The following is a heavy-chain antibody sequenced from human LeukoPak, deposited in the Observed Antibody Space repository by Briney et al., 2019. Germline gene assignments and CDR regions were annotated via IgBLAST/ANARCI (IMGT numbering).Heavy chain of an antibody. Sequence: SETLSLTCAVYGGSFSGYYWSWIRQPPGKGLEWIGEINHSGSTNYNPSLKSRVTISVDTSKNQFSLKLSSVTAADTAVYYCASLGRGSGSYRYYFDYWGQGTLVTVSS. J-gene: IGHJ4*02. V-gene: IGHV4-34*01. CDR3: ASLGRGSGSYRYYFDY. CDR2: INHSGST. D-gene: IGHD3-10*01. CDR1: GGSFSGYY.